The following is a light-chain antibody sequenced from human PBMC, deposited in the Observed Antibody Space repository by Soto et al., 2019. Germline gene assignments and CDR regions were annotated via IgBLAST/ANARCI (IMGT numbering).Light chain of an antibody. J-gene: IGKJ4*01. CDR3: QQYKSYPRT. CDR2: KAS. Sequence: DSQMTQSPSTLSASVGDRVTINCRASQSISSWLAWYQQKPGKAPNLLIYKASTLESGVPSRFSGSGSGTEFTLTISSVQPDDFATYYCQQYKSYPRTFGGGTKVDI. V-gene: IGKV1-5*03. CDR1: QSISSW.